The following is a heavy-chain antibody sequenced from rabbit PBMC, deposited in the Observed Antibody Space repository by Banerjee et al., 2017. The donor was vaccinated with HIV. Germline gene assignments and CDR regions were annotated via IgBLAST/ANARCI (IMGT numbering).Heavy chain of an antibody. CDR3: ARDLAAVTGWNFGL. CDR2: IYTGSGVSI. V-gene: IGHV1S45*01. J-gene: IGHJ4*01. D-gene: IGHD7-1*01. Sequence: QEQLEESGGDLVKPEGSLTLTCTASGFSFSSNAMCWVRQAPGKGLEWIACIYTGSGVSIYYASWAKGRFTISEASSTTVTLQMTSLTAADTATYFCARDLAAVTGWNFGLGGPGTLVTVS. CDR1: GFSFSSNA.